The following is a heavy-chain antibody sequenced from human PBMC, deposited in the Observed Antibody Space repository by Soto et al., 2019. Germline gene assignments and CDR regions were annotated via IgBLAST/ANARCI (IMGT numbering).Heavy chain of an antibody. CDR1: GGSISSGGYY. J-gene: IGHJ5*02. CDR2: IYNSEST. Sequence: QVQLQESGPGLVKPSQTLSLTCTVSGGSISSGGYYWSWIRQYPGKGLEWIGHIYNSESTYYNPSLMSRVTISVDTTKNQFSLRLTSVTAAGTAVYYCAREDSSSSGGWFDPWGQGTLVPVSS. CDR3: AREDSSSSGGWFDP. V-gene: IGHV4-31*03. D-gene: IGHD6-6*01.